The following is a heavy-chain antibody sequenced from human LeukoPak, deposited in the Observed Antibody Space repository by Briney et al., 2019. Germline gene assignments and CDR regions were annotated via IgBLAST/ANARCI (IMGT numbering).Heavy chain of an antibody. CDR3: ARVKNVVLGFGELHWFDP. CDR1: GYTFTSYG. J-gene: IGHJ5*02. D-gene: IGHD3-10*01. Sequence: ASVKVSCKASGYTFTSYGISWVRQAPGQGLEWMGWISAYNGNTNYAQKLQGRVTMTTDTSTSTAYMDLRSLRSDDTAVYYCARVKNVVLGFGELHWFDPWGQGTLVTVSS. CDR2: ISAYNGNT. V-gene: IGHV1-18*01.